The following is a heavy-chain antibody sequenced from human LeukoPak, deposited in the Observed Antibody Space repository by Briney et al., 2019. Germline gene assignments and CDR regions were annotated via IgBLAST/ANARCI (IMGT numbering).Heavy chain of an antibody. J-gene: IGHJ4*02. V-gene: IGHV3-48*04. CDR1: GFTFSSYS. CDR3: ARKLAVYYFDY. Sequence: GGSLRLSCAASGFTFSSYSMNWVRQAPGKGLEWVSYISSGSSTIYYADSVKGRFTISRDNAKNSLYLQMNSLRAEDTAVYYCARKLAVYYFDYWGQGTLVTVSS. CDR2: ISSGSSTI. D-gene: IGHD6-19*01.